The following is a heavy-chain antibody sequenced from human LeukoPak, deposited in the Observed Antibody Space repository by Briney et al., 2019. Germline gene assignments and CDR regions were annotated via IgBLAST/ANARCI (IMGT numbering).Heavy chain of an antibody. J-gene: IGHJ4*02. Sequence: PSDTLSLTCTVAGGSMSKSYWNWLRQPPGKGLEWISYFYSSGSTNYNPSLKRRVTISVDTSKNQFSLKLSSVTAEDTAVYYCAATMVRGVHTHFDYWGQGTLVTVSS. CDR1: GGSMSKSY. CDR3: AATMVRGVHTHFDY. D-gene: IGHD3-10*01. V-gene: IGHV4-59*08. CDR2: FYSSGST.